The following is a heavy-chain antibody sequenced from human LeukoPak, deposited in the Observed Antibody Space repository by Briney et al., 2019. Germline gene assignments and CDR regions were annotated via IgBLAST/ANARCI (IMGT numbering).Heavy chain of an antibody. D-gene: IGHD6-6*01. CDR2: INPNSGGT. V-gene: IGHV1-2*02. Sequence: ASVKVSCKASGYTFTGYYMHWVRQAPGQGLEWMGWINPNSGGTNYAQKFQGRVTMTRDTSISTAYMELSRLRSDDPAVYYCARGYSSSRFGFYFDYWGQGTLVTVSS. CDR1: GYTFTGYY. CDR3: ARGYSSSRFGFYFDY. J-gene: IGHJ4*02.